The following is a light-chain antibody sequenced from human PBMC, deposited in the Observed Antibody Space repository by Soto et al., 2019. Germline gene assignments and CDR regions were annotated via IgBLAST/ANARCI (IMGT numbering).Light chain of an antibody. CDR2: GAS. J-gene: IGKJ5*01. CDR1: QSVSSSY. Sequence: EIVLTQSPGTLSLSPGERATLSCRASQSVSSSYLAWYQQKPGQAPRLVVYGASSRATGVPDRFSASGSGTDFTLTISRLEPEDFAVYYCQQCGSSSTFGQGTRLEIK. CDR3: QQCGSSST. V-gene: IGKV3-20*01.